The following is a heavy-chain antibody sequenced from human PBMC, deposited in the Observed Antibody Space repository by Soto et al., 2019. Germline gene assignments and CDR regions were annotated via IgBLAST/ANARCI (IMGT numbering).Heavy chain of an antibody. J-gene: IGHJ4*02. CDR1: GASISSDGYY. CDR2: MYYSGST. Sequence: QVQLQESGPGLVRPSQTLSLTCTVSGASISSDGYYWGWIRQHPGKGLEYIAYMYYSGSTYYNPSLKSRVTMSVDASKNQVSLKLSSVTAADPAVYYCARIRQTVTSRFDFWGQGALVTVSS. V-gene: IGHV4-31*03. CDR3: ARIRQTVTSRFDF. D-gene: IGHD4-17*01.